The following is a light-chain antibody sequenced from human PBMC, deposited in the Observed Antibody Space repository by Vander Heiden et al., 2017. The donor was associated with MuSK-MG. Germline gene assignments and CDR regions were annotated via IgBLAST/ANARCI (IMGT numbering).Light chain of an antibody. CDR2: GKN. J-gene: IGLJ1*01. CDR3: NSQDSSGNQYV. Sequence: LGQTVRITCQGDSLRSYYASWYQQKPGQAPVLVIDGKNNRPSGIPDRFSGSSSGNTASSTTTGAQAEDEADDYCNSQDSSGNQYVFGTGTKVT. CDR1: SLRSYY. V-gene: IGLV3-19*01.